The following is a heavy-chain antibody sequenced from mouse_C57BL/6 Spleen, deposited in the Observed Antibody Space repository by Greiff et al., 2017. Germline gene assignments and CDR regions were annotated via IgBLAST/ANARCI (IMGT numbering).Heavy chain of an antibody. J-gene: IGHJ3*01. CDR1: GYTFTSYW. CDR2: IDPSDSYT. Sequence: QAQLQQPGAELVMPGASVKLSCKASGYTFTSYWMHWVKQRPGQGLEWIGEIDPSDSYTNYNQKFKGKSTLPVDQSSSTASMQLSSLTSEDSVVYYCARPSYNGNLPWLAYWGQGTLVTVSA. D-gene: IGHD1-1*01. V-gene: IGHV1-69*01. CDR3: ARPSYNGNLPWLAY.